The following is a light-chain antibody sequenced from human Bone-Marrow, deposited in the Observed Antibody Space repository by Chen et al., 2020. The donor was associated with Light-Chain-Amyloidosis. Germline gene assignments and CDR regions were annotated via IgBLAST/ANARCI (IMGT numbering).Light chain of an antibody. V-gene: IGKV4-1*01. CDR3: QQYYSTPYT. J-gene: IGKJ2*01. Sequence: DIVMTQSPDSLAVSLGERPTINCKSSQSVLYSSNNKNYLAWYQQKPGQPPKLLIYWASTRESGVPDRFSGSGSGTDFTLTINSLQAEDVAVYYCQQYYSTPYTFGPGTKLEIK. CDR2: WAS. CDR1: QSVLYSSNNKNY.